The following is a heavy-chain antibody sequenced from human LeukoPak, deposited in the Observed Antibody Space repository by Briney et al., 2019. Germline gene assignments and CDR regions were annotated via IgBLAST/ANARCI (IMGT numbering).Heavy chain of an antibody. V-gene: IGHV1-2*02. Sequence: ASVKVSCKASGYTFTGYYMHWVRQVPGQGLEWMGWINPNSGGTNYAQKFQGRVTMTRDTSISTAYMELSRLRSDDTAVYYCARDVKVTAYCGGDCYPGVDYWDQGTLVTVSS. J-gene: IGHJ4*02. CDR3: ARDVKVTAYCGGDCYPGVDY. D-gene: IGHD2-21*02. CDR1: GYTFTGYY. CDR2: INPNSGGT.